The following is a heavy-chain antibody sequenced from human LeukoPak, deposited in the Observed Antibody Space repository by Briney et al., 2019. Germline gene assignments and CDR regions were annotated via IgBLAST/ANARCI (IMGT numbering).Heavy chain of an antibody. D-gene: IGHD3-9*01. CDR3: ARDHVLRYFDWLLPRGAFDI. Sequence: PSETLSLTCAVYGGSFSGYYWSWIRQPPGKGPEWIGEINHSGSTNYNPSLKSRVTISVDTSKNQFSLKLSSVTAADTAVYYCARDHVLRYFDWLLPRGAFDIWGQGTMVTVSS. CDR1: GGSFSGYY. J-gene: IGHJ3*02. CDR2: INHSGST. V-gene: IGHV4-34*01.